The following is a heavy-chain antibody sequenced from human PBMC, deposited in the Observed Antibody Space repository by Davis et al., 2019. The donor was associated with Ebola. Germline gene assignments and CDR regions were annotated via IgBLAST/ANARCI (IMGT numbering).Heavy chain of an antibody. V-gene: IGHV4-39*01. CDR2: IYYSGST. CDR3: ARHRTDYTTRGFEY. J-gene: IGHJ4*02. CDR1: GGSISSSSYY. D-gene: IGHD2-2*02. Sequence: MPSETLSLTCTVSGGSISSSSYYWGWVRQPPGKGLEWIGSIYYSGSTYYNPSLKSRVTISVDTSKNQLSLKLSSVTAADTAVYYCARHRTDYTTRGFEYWGQGTLVTVSS.